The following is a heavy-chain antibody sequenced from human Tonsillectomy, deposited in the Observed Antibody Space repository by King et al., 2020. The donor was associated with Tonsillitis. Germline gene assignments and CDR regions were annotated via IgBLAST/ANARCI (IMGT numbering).Heavy chain of an antibody. D-gene: IGHD6-19*01. CDR1: GFTFSSYA. Sequence: VQLVESGGGLVQPGGSLRLSCGASGFTFSSYAISWVRQAPGKGLEWISGITGSGGTTNYADSVKGRFTVSRDNSKNMLYLQMNSLRAEVKAVYYCAKENEWLGYFDYWGQGTLVTVSS. CDR2: ITGSGGTT. CDR3: AKENEWLGYFDY. J-gene: IGHJ4*02. V-gene: IGHV3-23*04.